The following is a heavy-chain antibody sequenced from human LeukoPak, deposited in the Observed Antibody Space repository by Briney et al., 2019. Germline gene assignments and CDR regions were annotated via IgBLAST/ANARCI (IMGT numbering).Heavy chain of an antibody. V-gene: IGHV1-18*01. CDR2: INAYNGDT. J-gene: IGHJ6*03. CDR3: ARWGLVAPGTYYYYYMDV. D-gene: IGHD2-2*01. CDR1: GYTFTNYG. Sequence: GASVKVSCKASGYTFTNYGVAWVRQAPGQGLEWMGWINAYNGDTQYARNLQGRLTMTTDTSTSMAFMELRSLRPDDTAVYFCARWGLVAPGTYYYYYMDVWGRGTTVTVSS.